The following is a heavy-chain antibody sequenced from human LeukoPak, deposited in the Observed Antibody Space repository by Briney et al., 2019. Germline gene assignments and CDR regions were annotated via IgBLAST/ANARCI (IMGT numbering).Heavy chain of an antibody. Sequence: GGSLRLSCAASGFTFSSYEMTWVRQAPGKGLEWVSYISNNARTIYYAKSVKGRFTISRDNAKNSLYLQMNSLRAEDTAVYYCARNYGMDVWGKGTTVTVSS. CDR1: GFTFSSYE. V-gene: IGHV3-48*03. J-gene: IGHJ6*04. CDR3: ARNYGMDV. CDR2: ISNNARTI.